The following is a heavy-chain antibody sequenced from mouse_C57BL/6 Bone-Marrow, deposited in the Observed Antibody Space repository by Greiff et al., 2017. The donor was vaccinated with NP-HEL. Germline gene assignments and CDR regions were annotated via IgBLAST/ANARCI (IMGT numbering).Heavy chain of an antibody. CDR2: FYPGDGDT. V-gene: IGHV1-82*01. CDR1: GYAFSSSW. J-gene: IGHJ3*01. D-gene: IGHD2-13*01. CDR3: ARGGDSWFAY. Sequence: VQLQESGPELVKPGASVKISCKASGYAFSSSWMNWVKQRPGKGLEWIGRFYPGDGDTNYNGKFKGKATLTADKSSSTAYMQLSSLTSEDSAVYFCARGGDSWFAYWGQGTLVTVSA.